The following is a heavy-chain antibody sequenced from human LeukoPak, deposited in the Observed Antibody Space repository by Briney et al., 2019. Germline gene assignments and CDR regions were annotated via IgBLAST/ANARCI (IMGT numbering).Heavy chain of an antibody. CDR1: GYTFTSYD. Sequence: ASVKVSCKASGYTFTSYDFNWVRQATGQRPEWMGWMSPNSGDTGYAQKFQDRVTMTRNTSISTAYMELSSLRSDDTAVYYCARGPPNWGYADWGPGTLVTVSS. D-gene: IGHD7-27*01. V-gene: IGHV1-8*01. CDR2: MSPNSGDT. J-gene: IGHJ4*02. CDR3: ARGPPNWGYAD.